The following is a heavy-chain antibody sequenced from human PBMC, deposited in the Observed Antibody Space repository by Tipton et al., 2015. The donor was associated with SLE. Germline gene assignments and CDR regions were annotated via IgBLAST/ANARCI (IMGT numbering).Heavy chain of an antibody. V-gene: IGHV6-1*01. J-gene: IGHJ4*02. CDR3: XRDRGSSWNGAXXSLXY. CDR2: TYYRSKWYS. Sequence: GLVKPSQTLSLTCAISGDSXXSDSAGXNWIRQSPSXXLEWLGRTYYRSKWYSDYAVSVRSRISVNPDTSEXXFSLHLNSLTPGXTAVYYCXRDRGSSWNGAXXSLXYWGQGTLVTVSS. CDR1: GDSXXSDSAG. D-gene: IGHD6-13*01.